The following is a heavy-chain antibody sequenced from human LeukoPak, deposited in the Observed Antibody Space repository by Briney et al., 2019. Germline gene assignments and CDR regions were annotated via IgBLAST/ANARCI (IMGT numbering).Heavy chain of an antibody. CDR1: GGSISSYY. V-gene: IGHV4-4*07. Sequence: SETLSLTCTVSGGSISSYYWSWIRQPAGKGLEWIGRIYTSGSTNYNPSLKSRVTMSVDTSKNQFSLKLSSVTAADTAVYYCATSTPEGYGSQSPFHVWSQGTMVTVSS. CDR3: ATSTPEGYGSQSPFHV. CDR2: IYTSGST. D-gene: IGHD1-1*01. J-gene: IGHJ3*01.